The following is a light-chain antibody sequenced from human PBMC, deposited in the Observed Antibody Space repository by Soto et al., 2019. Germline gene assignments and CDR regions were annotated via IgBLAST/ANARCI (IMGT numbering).Light chain of an antibody. CDR2: SDN. V-gene: IGLV1-47*02. CDR3: ATWDDSLSGPV. J-gene: IGLJ7*01. Sequence: QSALTQPPSASATPGQRVTISCSGSRSTIGGNLVSWYQQFPGAAPKLLIHSDNQRPSGVPARFSGSRSGTSASLAISGLRSEDEADYYCATWDDSLSGPVFGGGTQLTVL. CDR1: RSTIGGNL.